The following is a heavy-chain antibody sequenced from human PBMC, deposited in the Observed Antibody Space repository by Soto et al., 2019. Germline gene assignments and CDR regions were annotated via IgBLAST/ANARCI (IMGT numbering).Heavy chain of an antibody. CDR2: IDSDRSST. V-gene: IGHV3-74*01. Sequence: EVQLVESGGGLVQPGGSVRVSCAASGFTFGSYWMNWVRQAPGKGLVWVSRIDSDRSSTTYADSVKGRVTTSRDNAKNTLYLQMSSLRVEDTAVYYCARGRPYGMDVWGQGTTVTVSS. CDR3: ARGRPYGMDV. J-gene: IGHJ6*02. CDR1: GFTFGSYW.